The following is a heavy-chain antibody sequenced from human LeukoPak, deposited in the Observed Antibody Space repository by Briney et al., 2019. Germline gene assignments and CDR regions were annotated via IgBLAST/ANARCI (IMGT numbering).Heavy chain of an antibody. CDR1: GFTFSSYW. V-gene: IGHV3-7*01. Sequence: PGGSLRLSCAASGFTFSSYWMAWVRQAPTRGLGWVANIKEDGTEKFYVDPVKGRFTISRDNAKNSLYLQINSLRAEDTAVYYCARDQFSGYYDYWGQGTLVTVSS. CDR2: IKEDGTEK. CDR3: ARDQFSGYYDY. D-gene: IGHD3-22*01. J-gene: IGHJ4*02.